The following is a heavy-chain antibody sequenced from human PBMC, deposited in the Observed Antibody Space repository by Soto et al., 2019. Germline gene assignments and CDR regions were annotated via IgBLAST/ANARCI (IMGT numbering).Heavy chain of an antibody. CDR2: ISGSGGST. Sequence: GGSLRLSCAASGFTFSSYAMSWVRQAPGKGLEWVSAISGSGGSTYYADSVKGRFTISRDNSKNTLYLQMNSLRAEDTAVYYCAKDPSYYGSGSYRYWGQGTLVTAS. CDR1: GFTFSSYA. CDR3: AKDPSYYGSGSYRY. V-gene: IGHV3-23*01. D-gene: IGHD3-10*01. J-gene: IGHJ4*02.